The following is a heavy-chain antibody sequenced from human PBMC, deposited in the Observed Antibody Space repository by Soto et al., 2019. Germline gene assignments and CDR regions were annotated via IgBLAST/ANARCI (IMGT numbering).Heavy chain of an antibody. Sequence: EVQLVESGGGLVQPGGSLRLSCAASGFTFSSYWMHWVRQAPGKGLVWVSRINRDGRSTNYADSARGRVTISRDNAKNARDLEVNGLSAEDTAVYYCAREIATTGEYYFDYWGQGIMVLVSS. CDR2: INRDGRST. CDR3: AREIATTGEYYFDY. J-gene: IGHJ4*02. CDR1: GFTFSSYW. D-gene: IGHD6-13*01. V-gene: IGHV3-74*01.